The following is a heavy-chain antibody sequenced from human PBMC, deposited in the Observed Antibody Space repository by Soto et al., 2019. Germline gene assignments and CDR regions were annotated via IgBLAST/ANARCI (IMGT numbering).Heavy chain of an antibody. D-gene: IGHD3-10*01. CDR2: ISWNSGNI. Sequence: EAQLVETGGDLVQPGRSLRLSCAASGFTFDDFATHWVRQVPGMGLEWVSGISWNSGNIGYADSVKGRFTISRDNNKNSLYLQMNSLRPEDTALYYCAKDRFDYYGSGGNYGMDVWGQGTTVTVSS. CDR1: GFTFDDFA. V-gene: IGHV3-9*01. CDR3: AKDRFDYYGSGGNYGMDV. J-gene: IGHJ6*02.